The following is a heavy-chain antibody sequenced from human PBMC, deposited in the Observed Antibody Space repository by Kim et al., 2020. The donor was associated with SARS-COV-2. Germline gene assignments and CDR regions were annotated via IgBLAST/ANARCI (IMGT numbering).Heavy chain of an antibody. Sequence: SETLSLTCTVSGGSISSSSYYWGWIRQPPGKGLEWIGSIYYSGSTHYNPSLQSRVTISVDTSKNQFSLKLSSVTAADTAVYYCARVLGGQRELPVAAFDIWGQGTMVTVSS. J-gene: IGHJ3*02. D-gene: IGHD1-26*01. CDR1: GGSISSSSYY. V-gene: IGHV4-39*07. CDR3: ARVLGGQRELPVAAFDI. CDR2: IYYSGST.